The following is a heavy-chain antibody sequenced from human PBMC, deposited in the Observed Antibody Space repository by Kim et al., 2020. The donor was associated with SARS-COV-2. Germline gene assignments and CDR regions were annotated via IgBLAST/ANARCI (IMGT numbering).Heavy chain of an antibody. D-gene: IGHD3-22*01. Sequence: SVKVSCKASGGTFSSYAISWVRQAPGQGLEWMGGIIPIFGTANYAQKLQGRVTITADESTSTAYMELSSLRSEDTAVYYCARDDYDSSGYYSPVGWFDPWGQGTLVTVSS. CDR3: ARDDYDSSGYYSPVGWFDP. CDR2: IIPIFGTA. J-gene: IGHJ5*02. V-gene: IGHV1-69*13. CDR1: GGTFSSYA.